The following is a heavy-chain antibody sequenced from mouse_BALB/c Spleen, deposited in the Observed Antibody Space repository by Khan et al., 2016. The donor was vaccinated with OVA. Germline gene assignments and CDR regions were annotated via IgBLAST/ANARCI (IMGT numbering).Heavy chain of an antibody. V-gene: IGHV3-2*02. D-gene: IGHD2-14*01. CDR1: GYSITSDYA. J-gene: IGHJ3*01. CDR2: ISYSGST. CDR3: ARSGYEAWFAY. Sequence: EVQLQESGPGLVRPSQSLSLTCTVTGYSITSDYAWNWIRQFPRNKLEWMGYISYSGSTSSNPSLKSRISITRDTSKNQFFLQLNSVTTEDTATYFCARSGYEAWFAYWGQGTLVTVSA.